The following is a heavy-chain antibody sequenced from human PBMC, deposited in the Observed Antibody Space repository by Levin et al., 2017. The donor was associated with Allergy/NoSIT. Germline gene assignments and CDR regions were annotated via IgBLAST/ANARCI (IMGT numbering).Heavy chain of an antibody. CDR3: AKGVSSGSPYRAFDM. CDR1: GFTFTSYT. J-gene: IGHJ3*02. V-gene: IGHV3-23*01. CDR2: LRYSGDTT. D-gene: IGHD1-26*01. Sequence: GESLKISCAASGFTFTSYTMTWVRQAPGRGLEWVSTLRYSGDTTHYADSVKGRFTISRDGSRDTLVLQMNSLRPEDTAVYYCAKGVSSGSPYRAFDMWGQGTMVTVSS.